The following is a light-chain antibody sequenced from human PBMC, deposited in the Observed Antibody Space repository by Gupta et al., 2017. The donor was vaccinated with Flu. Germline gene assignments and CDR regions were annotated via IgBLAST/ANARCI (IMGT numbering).Light chain of an antibody. Sequence: ATLVLAPGDRADRSCRASQSVSDYIVWYQQKPGQPPRLLLFSPSTRAAGVPPRFSVSGYGTDFTLTISSLEPEDFAVYYCQQRSNRPMYTFGQGTRLEI. J-gene: IGKJ2*01. CDR1: QSVSDY. V-gene: IGKV3-11*01. CDR2: SPS. CDR3: QQRSNRPMYT.